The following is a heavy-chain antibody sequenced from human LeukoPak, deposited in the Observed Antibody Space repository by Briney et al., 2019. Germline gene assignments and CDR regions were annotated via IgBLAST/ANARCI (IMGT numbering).Heavy chain of an antibody. V-gene: IGHV3-7*01. CDR2: IKQDGSEK. CDR1: TFTLNNYW. Sequence: GGSLRLSCTASTFTLNNYWMSWVRQAPGKGLEWVANIKQDGSEKYYVDSVKGRFTISRDNAKNSLYLQMNSLRAEDTAVYYCAKDRANRDGYTDYWGQGTLVTVSS. J-gene: IGHJ4*02. CDR3: AKDRANRDGYTDY. D-gene: IGHD5-24*01.